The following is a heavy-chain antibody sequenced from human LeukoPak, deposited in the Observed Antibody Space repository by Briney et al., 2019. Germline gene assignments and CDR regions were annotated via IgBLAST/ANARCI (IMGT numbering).Heavy chain of an antibody. D-gene: IGHD1-1*01. Sequence: ASVKVSCKASGYTFTGYSMHWVRQAPGQGLEWMGLIRPNSGTTNYAQRFQGRVTMTRDTSISTAYMELSSLRSDDTAVYYCARLPRNEKRLAWFDPWGQGTLVTVSS. CDR1: GYTFTGYS. CDR3: ARLPRNEKRLAWFDP. J-gene: IGHJ5*02. V-gene: IGHV1-2*02. CDR2: IRPNSGTT.